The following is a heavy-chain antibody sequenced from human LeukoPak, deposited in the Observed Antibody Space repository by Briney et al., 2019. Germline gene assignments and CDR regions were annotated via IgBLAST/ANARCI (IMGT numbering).Heavy chain of an antibody. Sequence: SETLSLTCAISGGSISSSNWWSWVRQPPGKGLEWIGEIFYSGSTNYNPSLKSRVTISVDTSKNQFSLKLSSVTAADTAVYYCARVSYYYDPDGFDFWGQGTMVTVSS. D-gene: IGHD3-22*01. J-gene: IGHJ3*01. CDR3: ARVSYYYDPDGFDF. CDR1: GGSISSSNW. CDR2: IFYSGST. V-gene: IGHV4-4*02.